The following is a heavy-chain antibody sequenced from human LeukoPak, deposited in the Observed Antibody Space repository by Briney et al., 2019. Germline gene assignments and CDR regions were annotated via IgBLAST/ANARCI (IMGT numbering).Heavy chain of an antibody. J-gene: IGHJ4*02. CDR2: ISSSSRYI. CDR1: GFTFSSYS. Sequence: NPGGSLRLSCAASGFTFSSYSMNWVRQAPGQGLGWVSSISSSSRYIYYADSVKGRFTISRDNAQNSLYLQMNSLRDDDTAVYYCARDSIVGATDAPFDFDYWGQGTLVTVSS. CDR3: ARDSIVGATDAPFDFDY. V-gene: IGHV3-21*01. D-gene: IGHD1-26*01.